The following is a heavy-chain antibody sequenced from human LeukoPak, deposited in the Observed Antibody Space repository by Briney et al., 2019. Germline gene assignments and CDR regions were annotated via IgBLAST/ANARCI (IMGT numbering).Heavy chain of an antibody. V-gene: IGHV3-53*05. CDR2: IYKDGKI. Sequence: GGSLRLSCAASGFTVSSTYMSWVRQAPGKGLEWVSVIYKDGKIYYIDSVKGRFTISRDTSKNTLYLQMNSLRAEDTAVYYCARSLGGVSYYYYGMDVWGQGTTVTVSS. J-gene: IGHJ6*02. CDR1: GFTVSSTY. CDR3: ARSLGGVSYYYYGMDV. D-gene: IGHD2-8*01.